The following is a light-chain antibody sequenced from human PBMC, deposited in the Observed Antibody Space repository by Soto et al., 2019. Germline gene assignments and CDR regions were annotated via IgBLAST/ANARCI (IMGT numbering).Light chain of an antibody. CDR1: QSVGSN. CDR2: RAS. Sequence: EIVMTQSPATLSVSPGERATLSCRASQSVGSNLAWYQQKPGQAPRLLIYRASIRATGVPDRFSGSGSGTDFTLTISSLQPEDVAIYYCQKYNSGLITFGQGTRLEIK. V-gene: IGKV3D-15*01. CDR3: QKYNSGLIT. J-gene: IGKJ5*01.